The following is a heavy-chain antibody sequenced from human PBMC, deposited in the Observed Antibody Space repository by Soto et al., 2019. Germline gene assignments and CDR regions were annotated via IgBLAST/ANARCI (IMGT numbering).Heavy chain of an antibody. CDR3: AKSLPSGLTGYYKVFDPPDY. Sequence: PVGSLRLSCAASGFSLSRYLMTWVRQTPGQGLEWVSSISGRGDATYYADSVKGRFSISRGNSKNTLYLQMNSLRAEDTAVYYCAKSLPSGLTGYYKVFDPPDYWGQGTLVTVSS. J-gene: IGHJ4*02. V-gene: IGHV3-23*01. D-gene: IGHD3-9*01. CDR2: ISGRGDAT. CDR1: GFSLSRYL.